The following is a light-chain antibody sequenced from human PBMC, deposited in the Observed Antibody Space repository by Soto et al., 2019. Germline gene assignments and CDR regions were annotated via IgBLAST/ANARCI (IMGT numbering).Light chain of an antibody. J-gene: IGLJ1*01. CDR3: SSYVGSNNFPYV. Sequence: QSVLTQPPSASGSPGQSVTISCTGTSSDVGGYNYVSWYQHHPGKAPKPIIYEVDERPSGVPDRFSGSKSGNTASLTVSGLQAEDEADYYCSSYVGSNNFPYVFGTGTKLTVL. CDR1: SSDVGGYNY. CDR2: EVD. V-gene: IGLV2-8*01.